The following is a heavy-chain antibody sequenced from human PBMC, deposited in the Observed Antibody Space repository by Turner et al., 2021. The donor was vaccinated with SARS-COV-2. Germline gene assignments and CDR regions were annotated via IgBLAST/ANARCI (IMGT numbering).Heavy chain of an antibody. V-gene: IGHV3-21*01. Sequence: EVQLVESGGGLVKHGGSLRLSCAASGFTFSRYRMNWVRQAPGKGLEWVSSISSSSSYIYYADSVKGRFTISRDNAKKSLFLQMNSLRAEDTAVYYCARARWDYYDSSGYYPDAFDIWGQGTMVTVSS. J-gene: IGHJ3*02. CDR3: ARARWDYYDSSGYYPDAFDI. D-gene: IGHD3-22*01. CDR2: ISSSSSYI. CDR1: GFTFSRYR.